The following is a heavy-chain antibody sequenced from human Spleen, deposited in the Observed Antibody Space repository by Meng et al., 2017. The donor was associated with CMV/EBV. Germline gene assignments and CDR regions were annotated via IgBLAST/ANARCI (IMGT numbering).Heavy chain of an antibody. Sequence: YGFNFDDYGMSWVRQAPGKGLEWVSGINWNGGSTGYADSVKGRFTISRDNAKNSLYLQMNSLRAEDTALYYCARELTGTTGGCWFDPWGQGTLVTVSS. D-gene: IGHD1-7*01. J-gene: IGHJ5*02. V-gene: IGHV3-20*03. CDR3: ARELTGTTGGCWFDP. CDR2: INWNGGST. CDR1: GFNFDDYG.